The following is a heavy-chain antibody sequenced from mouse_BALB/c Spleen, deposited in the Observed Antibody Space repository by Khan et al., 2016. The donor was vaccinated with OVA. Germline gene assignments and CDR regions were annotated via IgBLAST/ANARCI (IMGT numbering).Heavy chain of an antibody. CDR3: VSGGAYHRNDGWFAY. J-gene: IGHJ3*01. CDR1: GYTFTSYT. CDR2: INPSNGYT. Sequence: QVQLQQSGAELARPGASVKMSCKASGYTFTSYTIHWIKLRPGQGLEWIGFINPSNGYTNYNQKFKDKATLTADKSSTTVYMQLSSLTSDDSAVYNSVSGGAYHRNDGWFAYWGQGTLVTVSA. V-gene: IGHV1-4*01. D-gene: IGHD2-14*01.